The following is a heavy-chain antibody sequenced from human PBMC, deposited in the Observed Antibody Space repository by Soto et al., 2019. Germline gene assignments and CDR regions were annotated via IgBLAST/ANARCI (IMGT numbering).Heavy chain of an antibody. CDR2: ISYDGSNK. CDR3: AKDGRGLRHHY. D-gene: IGHD4-17*01. V-gene: IGHV3-30*18. Sequence: QVQLVESGGGVVQPGRSLRLSCAASGFGLSSYGMYWVRQAPGKGPGWVAVISYDGSNKDYVDSVKGRFTISRDNSKNRLYLQMNSLRAEDTAVYYCAKDGRGLRHHYWGQGTLVTVSS. CDR1: GFGLSSYG. J-gene: IGHJ4*02.